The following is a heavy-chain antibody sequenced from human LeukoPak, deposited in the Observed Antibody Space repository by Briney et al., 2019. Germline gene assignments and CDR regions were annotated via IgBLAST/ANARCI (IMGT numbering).Heavy chain of an antibody. CDR2: INPNSGGT. CDR1: GYTFTGYY. V-gene: IGHV1-2*02. D-gene: IGHD5-12*01. Sequence: ASVKVSCKASGYTFTGYYMHWVRQAPGHGLEWMGWINPNSGGTNYAQKFQGRVTMTRDTSISTAYMELSRLRSDDTAVYYCAREGGYDYSVDYWGQGTLVTVSS. J-gene: IGHJ4*02. CDR3: AREGGYDYSVDY.